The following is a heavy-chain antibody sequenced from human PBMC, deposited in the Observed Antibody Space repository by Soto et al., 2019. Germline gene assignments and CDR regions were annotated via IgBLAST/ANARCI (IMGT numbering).Heavy chain of an antibody. Sequence: GGSLRLSCAASGFTFSSYWMSWVRQAPGKGLEWVANIKQDGSEKYYVDSVKGRFTISRDNAKNSLYLQMNSLRAEDTAVYYCARAGGSSGWYYLDYWGQGTLVTVSS. CDR1: GFTFSSYW. V-gene: IGHV3-7*01. CDR2: IKQDGSEK. D-gene: IGHD6-19*01. J-gene: IGHJ4*02. CDR3: ARAGGSSGWYYLDY.